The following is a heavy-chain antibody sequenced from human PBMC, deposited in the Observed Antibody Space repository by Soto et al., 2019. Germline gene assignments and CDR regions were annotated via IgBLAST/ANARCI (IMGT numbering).Heavy chain of an antibody. Sequence: ASVKVSCKASGYTFTSYAMHWVRQAPGQRLEWMGWINAGNGNTKYSQKFQGRVTITRDASASTAYMELSSLRSEDTAVYYCARDQSFGASGAFDIWGQGPMVTVSS. CDR1: GYTFTSYA. CDR2: INAGNGNT. CDR3: ARDQSFGASGAFDI. D-gene: IGHD6-19*01. J-gene: IGHJ3*02. V-gene: IGHV1-3*01.